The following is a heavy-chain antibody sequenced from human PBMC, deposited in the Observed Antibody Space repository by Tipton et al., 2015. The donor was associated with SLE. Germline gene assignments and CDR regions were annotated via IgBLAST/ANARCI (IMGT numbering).Heavy chain of an antibody. CDR1: GGSISSHY. CDR3: AGKRPRSRAFDI. D-gene: IGHD1-1*01. J-gene: IGHJ3*02. V-gene: IGHV4-59*11. Sequence: TLSLTCTVSGGSISSHYWSWIRQPPGKGLEWIGYIDDSGNTDYTPSLKSRVTISVDTSKNQFSLKLSSVTAADTAVYYCAGKRPRSRAFDIWGQGTMVTVSS. CDR2: IDDSGNT.